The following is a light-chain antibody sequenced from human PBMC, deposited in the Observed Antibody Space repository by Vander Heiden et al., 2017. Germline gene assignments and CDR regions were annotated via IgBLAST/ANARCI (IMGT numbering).Light chain of an antibody. V-gene: IGLV3-21*02. J-gene: IGLJ3*02. Sequence: SYVLPHPPAVSVAPGQTAIITCGGHNIGEQSVPWYQQRSGEAPVLVVYNNNDRPAGIPERVSGSNSGDTATLTISRVEAGDEADYYCQVSDTTSDLVVFGGGTKLTVL. CDR1: NIGEQS. CDR2: NNN. CDR3: QVSDTTSDLVV.